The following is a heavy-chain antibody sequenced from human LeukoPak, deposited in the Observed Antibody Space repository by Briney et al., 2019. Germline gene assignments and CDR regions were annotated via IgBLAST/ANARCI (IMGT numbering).Heavy chain of an antibody. CDR3: ARGSMATSGHRWFDP. J-gene: IGHJ5*02. CDR1: GGSISSGSYY. V-gene: IGHV4-61*02. D-gene: IGHD5-24*01. CDR2: IFTSGNT. Sequence: PSQTLSLTCTVSGGSISSGSYYWSWIRQPAGKGLEWIGRIFTSGNTNYNPSLKSRVTISVDTSTNHFSLRLSSVTAADTAVYYCARGSMATSGHRWFDPWGQGTLVTVSS.